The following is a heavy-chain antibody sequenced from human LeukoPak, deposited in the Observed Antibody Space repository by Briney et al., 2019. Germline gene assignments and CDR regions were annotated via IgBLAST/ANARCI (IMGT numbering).Heavy chain of an antibody. CDR3: AKGHSEAAAGFFDY. J-gene: IGHJ4*02. CDR1: GFTFSNYG. CDR2: IQYDGSNK. V-gene: IGHV3-30*02. Sequence: GGSLRLSCAASGFTFSNYGMHWVRQAPGKGLEWVTFIQYDGSNKYYADSVKGRFTISRDSSKNTLYLQMNSLRTEDTAVYYCAKGHSEAAAGFFDYWGQGTLVTVSS. D-gene: IGHD6-13*01.